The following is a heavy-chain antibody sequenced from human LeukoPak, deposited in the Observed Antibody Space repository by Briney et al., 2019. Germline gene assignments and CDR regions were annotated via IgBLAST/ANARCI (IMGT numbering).Heavy chain of an antibody. CDR3: ARVGGYCGGDCYHRFDY. J-gene: IGHJ4*02. D-gene: IGHD2-21*02. CDR2: INWNGGST. CDR1: GFTSDDYG. Sequence: GGSLRLSCAASGFTSDDYGMSWIRQAPGKGLEWVSGINWNGGSTGYADSVKGRFTISRDNAKNSLYLQMNSLRAEDTALYYCARVGGYCGGDCYHRFDYWGQGTLVTVSS. V-gene: IGHV3-20*04.